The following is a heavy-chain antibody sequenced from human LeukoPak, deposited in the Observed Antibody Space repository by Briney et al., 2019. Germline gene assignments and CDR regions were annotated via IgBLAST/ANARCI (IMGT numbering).Heavy chain of an antibody. CDR1: GGSLSGYY. Sequence: ASETLSLTCEVYGGSLSGYYWSWIRQPPGKGLEWIGEINHSGSTNYNPSLKSRVTISVDTSKNQFSLKLSSVTAADTAVYYCARAMYWRGYRSGMDVWGQGTTVTVSS. CDR2: INHSGST. V-gene: IGHV4-34*01. CDR3: ARAMYWRGYRSGMDV. J-gene: IGHJ6*02. D-gene: IGHD3-16*02.